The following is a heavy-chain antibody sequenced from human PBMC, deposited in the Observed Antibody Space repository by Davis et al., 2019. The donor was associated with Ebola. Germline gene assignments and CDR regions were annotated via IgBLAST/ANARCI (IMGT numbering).Heavy chain of an antibody. CDR1: GYRSTSYC. Sequence: GESLKIPRKGSGYRSTSYCIGWVRQMPGKGMERMGMIFPSNSDSRYSPSFQGQVTISVDRSISTAYLQWRSLKASDTAMYYCARGSSGSYSWGQGTLVTVSS. J-gene: IGHJ4*02. V-gene: IGHV5-51*01. CDR2: IFPSNSDS. CDR3: ARGSSGSYS. D-gene: IGHD3-22*01.